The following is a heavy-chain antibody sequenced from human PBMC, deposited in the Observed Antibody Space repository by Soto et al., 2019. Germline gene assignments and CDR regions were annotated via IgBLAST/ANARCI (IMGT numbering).Heavy chain of an antibody. J-gene: IGHJ5*02. CDR1: GGSISSYY. V-gene: IGHV4-59*01. D-gene: IGHD3-10*01. CDR3: ARATRASPGGTLWFGELPPLFNWFDP. CDR2: IYYSGST. Sequence: SETLSLTCTVSGGSISSYYWSWFRQPPGKGLEWIGYIYYSGSTNYNPSLKSRVTISVDTSKNQFSLKLSSVTAADTAVYYCARATRASPGGTLWFGELPPLFNWFDPWGQGTLVTVSS.